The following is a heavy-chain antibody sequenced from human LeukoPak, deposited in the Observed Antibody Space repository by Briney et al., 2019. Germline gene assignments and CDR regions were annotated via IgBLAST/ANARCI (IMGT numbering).Heavy chain of an antibody. Sequence: PGGSLRLSCAASGFTFSNYAMTWVRQAPGKGLECVSVISGSGDATNYADSVKGRFTISRDNSKSTLYVQMNSLRAEDTAVYYCARALIWGYCSGGSCPFDPWGQGTLVTVSS. J-gene: IGHJ5*02. V-gene: IGHV3-23*01. CDR3: ARALIWGYCSGGSCPFDP. D-gene: IGHD2-15*01. CDR2: ISGSGDAT. CDR1: GFTFSNYA.